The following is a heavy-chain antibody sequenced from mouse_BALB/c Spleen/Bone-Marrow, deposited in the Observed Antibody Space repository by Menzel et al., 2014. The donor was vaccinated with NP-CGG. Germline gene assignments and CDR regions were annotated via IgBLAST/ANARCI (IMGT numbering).Heavy chain of an antibody. CDR2: IHPGSGGT. CDR3: TRGWDAMDY. CDR1: GYTFTDYE. Sequence: QVQLQQPGAELVRPGASVKLSCKALGYTFTDYEIHWVKQTPEHGLEWIGAIHPGSGGTAYNQKSKGKATLTVDKSSNTAHMELSSLTSEDSAVYYCTRGWDAMDYWGQGTSVTVSS. J-gene: IGHJ4*01. D-gene: IGHD3-3*01. V-gene: IGHV1-15*01.